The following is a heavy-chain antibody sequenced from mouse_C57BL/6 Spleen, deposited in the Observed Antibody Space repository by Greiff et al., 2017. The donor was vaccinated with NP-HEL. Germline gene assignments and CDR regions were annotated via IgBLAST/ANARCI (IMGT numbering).Heavy chain of an antibody. V-gene: IGHV1-55*01. CDR3: AREPFAY. CDR2: IYPGSGST. J-gene: IGHJ3*01. CDR1: GYTFTSYW. Sequence: VLLQQSGAELVKPGASVKMSCKASGYTFTSYWITWVKQRPGQGLEWIGDIYPGSGSTNYTEKFKSKATLTVDTSSSTAYMQLSSLTSEDSAVYYCAREPFAYWGQGTLVTVSA.